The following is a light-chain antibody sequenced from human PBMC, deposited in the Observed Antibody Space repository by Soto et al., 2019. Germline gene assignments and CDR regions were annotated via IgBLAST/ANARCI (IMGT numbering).Light chain of an antibody. CDR2: GAS. Sequence: DIQMTQSPSSLSASVGDRVTITCRASQSISNYLIWYQQKPGKAPKLLIFGASTLQSGVPSRFSGGGSGTQFSLTISSLQPEDFATYYCQQTDSIPLTFGGGTQVEIK. CDR3: QQTDSIPLT. CDR1: QSISNY. J-gene: IGKJ4*01. V-gene: IGKV1-39*01.